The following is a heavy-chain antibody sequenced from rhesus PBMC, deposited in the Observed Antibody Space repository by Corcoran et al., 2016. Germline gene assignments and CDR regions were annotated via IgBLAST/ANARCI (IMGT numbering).Heavy chain of an antibody. V-gene: IGHV1-111*02. CDR2: VDPEDGEA. CDR1: GYTFTDYY. Sequence: EVQLVQSGAEVKKPGASVKISCKASGYTFTDYYLHWARQAPGKGLEWMGRVDPEDGEAIHAQKCQDRVTITADTSTDTAYMELSSLRSEDTAVYYCATDGESYWYGYFDYWGQGVLVTVSS. J-gene: IGHJ4*01. CDR3: ATDGESYWYGYFDY. D-gene: IGHD2-21*01.